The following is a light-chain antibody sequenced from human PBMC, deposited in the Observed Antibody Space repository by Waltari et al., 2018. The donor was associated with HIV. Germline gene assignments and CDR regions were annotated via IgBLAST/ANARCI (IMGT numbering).Light chain of an antibody. V-gene: IGLV6-57*04. J-gene: IGLJ2*01. Sequence: FMLTQPHSVSESPGETVTISCTRSSGSIGFNFVQWYQQRPGSAPTTVIYEDDRRPSGVPVRFSGSSDRSANSASRASAGREREDEADYYWQSYDSNYVVFGGGTKLAGL. CDR2: EDD. CDR3: QSYDSNYVV. CDR1: SGSIGFNF.